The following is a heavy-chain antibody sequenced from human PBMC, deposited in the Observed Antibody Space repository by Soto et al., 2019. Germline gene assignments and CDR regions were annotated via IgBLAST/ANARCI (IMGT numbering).Heavy chain of an antibody. CDR3: AREDFRAVTPDY. CDR1: GGSVSSGDYY. Sequence: QVQLQESGPGLVKPSQTLSFTCTVSGGSVSSGDYYWSWIRQPPGKGLEWIGYIYYSGSTYYNPSLKSRVTISVHTSKNQFSLKLSSVTAADTAVYYCAREDFRAVTPDYWGQGTLVTVSS. V-gene: IGHV4-30-4*01. CDR2: IYYSGST. D-gene: IGHD4-17*01. J-gene: IGHJ4*02.